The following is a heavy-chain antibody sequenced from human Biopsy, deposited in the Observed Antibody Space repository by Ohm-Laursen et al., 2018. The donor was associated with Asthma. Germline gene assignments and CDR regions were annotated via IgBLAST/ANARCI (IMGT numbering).Heavy chain of an antibody. V-gene: IGHV3-30*01. CDR3: VRDGTDDAFDI. CDR1: GFSFSNFT. D-gene: IGHD1-1*01. CDR2: ISKGASTQ. Sequence: SLRLSCTASGFSFSNFTIHWVRQAPGKGLEWVGVISKGASTQDYADSVKGRFTMARDNSKNTLDLQMNSLREEDTAVYYCVRDGTDDAFDIWGQGTVVSVSS. J-gene: IGHJ3*02.